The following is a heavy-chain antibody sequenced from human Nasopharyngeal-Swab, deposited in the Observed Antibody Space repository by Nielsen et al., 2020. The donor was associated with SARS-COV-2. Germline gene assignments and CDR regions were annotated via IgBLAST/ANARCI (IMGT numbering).Heavy chain of an antibody. CDR1: GFTFSSYG. Sequence: GSLRLSCAASGFTFSSYGMHWIRQAPGKGLEWVAVIWYDGSNKYYADSVKGRFTISRDNSKNTLYLQMNSLRAEDTAVYYCARGQESYSSSWLNWYFDLWGRGTLVTVSS. CDR2: IWYDGSNK. V-gene: IGHV3-33*01. D-gene: IGHD6-13*01. CDR3: ARGQESYSSSWLNWYFDL. J-gene: IGHJ2*01.